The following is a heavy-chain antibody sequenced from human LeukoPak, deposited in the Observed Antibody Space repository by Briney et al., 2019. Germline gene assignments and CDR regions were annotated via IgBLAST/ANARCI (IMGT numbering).Heavy chain of an antibody. V-gene: IGHV1-18*01. D-gene: IGHD6-13*01. CDR2: ISAYNGNT. CDR3: ARFGAAAGTGYTWCAP. J-gene: IGHJ5*02. Sequence: GASVKVSCKASGYTFTSYGISWVRQAPGQGLEWMGWISAYNGNTNYAQKLQGRVTMTTDTSTSTAYMELRSLRYDDTAVYYCARFGAAAGTGYTWCAPWGQETLVPVSS. CDR1: GYTFTSYG.